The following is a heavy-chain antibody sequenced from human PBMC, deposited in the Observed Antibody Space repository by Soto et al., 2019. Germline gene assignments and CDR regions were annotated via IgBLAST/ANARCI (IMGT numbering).Heavy chain of an antibody. Sequence: PGESLKTSCKGSGYSLTSYWIGWVRQMPGKGLVWMGIIFPGDSDTRYSPSFQGQVTISADKSISTAYLQWSSLKASDTAMYYCARHGNGSGSLLDYYYYSMDVWGQGTTVTVYS. CDR3: ARHGNGSGSLLDYYYYSMDV. CDR1: GYSLTSYW. D-gene: IGHD3-10*01. J-gene: IGHJ6*02. CDR2: IFPGDSDT. V-gene: IGHV5-51*01.